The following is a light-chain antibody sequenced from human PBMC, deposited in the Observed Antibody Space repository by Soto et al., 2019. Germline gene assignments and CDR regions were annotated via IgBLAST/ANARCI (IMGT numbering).Light chain of an antibody. CDR2: DAS. V-gene: IGKV1-5*01. CDR3: QQYSTYSYT. Sequence: DIQMTQSPSTLSASVGDRVTITCRASQSISSWLAWYQQQPGKAPKLLIYDASSLESGVPSRFSGSGSGTDFTLTISSLQPDDSATYYCQQYSTYSYTFGQGTKLEIK. CDR1: QSISSW. J-gene: IGKJ2*01.